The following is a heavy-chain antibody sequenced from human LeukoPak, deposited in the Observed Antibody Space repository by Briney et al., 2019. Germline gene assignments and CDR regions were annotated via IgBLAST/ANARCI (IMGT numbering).Heavy chain of an antibody. Sequence: GGSLRLSCEASGFTFDIYTMSWVRQAPGKGLEWVSAISGHGVSVYYADSVKGRFTISRDNSRNTLLLQTNSLRVDDTAIYYCVKSLSEGVGAWGQGTLVAVSS. CDR3: VKSLSEGVGA. CDR1: GFTFDIYT. V-gene: IGHV3-23*01. CDR2: ISGHGVSV. J-gene: IGHJ5*02. D-gene: IGHD2-8*01.